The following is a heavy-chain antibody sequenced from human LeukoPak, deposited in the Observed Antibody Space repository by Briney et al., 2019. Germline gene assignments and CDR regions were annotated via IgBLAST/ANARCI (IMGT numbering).Heavy chain of an antibody. J-gene: IGHJ4*02. V-gene: IGHV3-7*01. CDR1: GFTFSSSW. CDR3: ARQFRDRYSNYLDY. CDR2: MKQDGGER. Sequence: GGSLRLSCAASGFTFSSSWMTWVRQAPGKGLEWVANMKQDGGERYYVDSVKGRFTISRDNTKNSLYLQTNSLRAEDTAVYYCARQFRDRYSNYLDYWGQGTLVTVSS. D-gene: IGHD4-11*01.